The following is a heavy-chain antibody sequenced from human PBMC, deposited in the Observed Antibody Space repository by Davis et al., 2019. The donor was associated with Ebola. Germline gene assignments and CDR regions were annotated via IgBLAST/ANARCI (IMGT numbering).Heavy chain of an antibody. CDR3: ATLPDI. CDR1: GYSFVTYG. V-gene: IGHV7-4-1*04. CDR2: INTNTGNP. Sequence: ASVKVSCKAFGYSFVTYGISWVRKAPGQGLEWMGWINTNTGNPTYAKGFAGRFVFSLDTSVNMAYLLINSLRTEDAAVYYCATLPDIWGQGTMVTVSS. J-gene: IGHJ3*02.